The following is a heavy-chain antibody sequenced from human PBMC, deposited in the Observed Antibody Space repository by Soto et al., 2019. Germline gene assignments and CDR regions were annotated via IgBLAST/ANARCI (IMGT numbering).Heavy chain of an antibody. CDR2: ISAYNGNT. CDR3: ARGVGSGSYYHQYNWFDP. Sequence: GASVKVSCKASGYTFTNYGISWVRQAPGQGLEWMGWISAYNGNTKYAQKLQGRVTMTTDTSTSTAYMELRSLRSDDTAVYYCARGVGSGSYYHQYNWFDPWGQGTLVTVSS. D-gene: IGHD3-10*01. J-gene: IGHJ5*02. CDR1: GYTFTNYG. V-gene: IGHV1-18*01.